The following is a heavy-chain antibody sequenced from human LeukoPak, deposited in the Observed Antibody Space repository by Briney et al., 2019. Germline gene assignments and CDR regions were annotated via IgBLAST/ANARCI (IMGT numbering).Heavy chain of an antibody. CDR1: GFTFSDYW. CDR2: INEDGSEK. CDR3: ARDRRGWSGY. Sequence: GGPLRLSCAASGFTFSDYWMSWVRQAPGKGLEWVANINEDGSEKYYVDSVKGRFTISRDNAKNSLYLQMNSLRAEDTAVYYCARDRRGWSGYWGQGTPVTVSS. J-gene: IGHJ4*02. V-gene: IGHV3-7*01. D-gene: IGHD6-19*01.